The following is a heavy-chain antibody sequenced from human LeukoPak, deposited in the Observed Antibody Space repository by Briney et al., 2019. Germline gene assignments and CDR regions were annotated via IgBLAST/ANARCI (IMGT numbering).Heavy chain of an antibody. CDR2: IYYSGST. Sequence: SETLSLTCTVSGGSISSYYWSWIRQPPGKGLEWIGYIYYSGSTNYNPSLKSRVTISVDTSKNQFSLKLSSVTAAGTAVYYCARDAPYLDAFDIWGQGTMVTVSS. CDR3: ARDAPYLDAFDI. J-gene: IGHJ3*02. V-gene: IGHV4-59*01. CDR1: GGSISSYY. D-gene: IGHD2-2*01.